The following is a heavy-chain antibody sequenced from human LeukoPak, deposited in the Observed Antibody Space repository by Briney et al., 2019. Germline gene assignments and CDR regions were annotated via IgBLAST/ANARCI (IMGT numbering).Heavy chain of an antibody. D-gene: IGHD4-17*01. CDR1: GFTFSSYA. CDR3: AKGDGDYWDYFDY. CDR2: ISGSGGGT. Sequence: GGSLRLSCAASGFTFSSYAMSWVRQAPGKGLEWVSDISGSGGGTYYADSVKGRFTISRDNSKNMLHLQMDSLRAEDTALYYCAKGDGDYWDYFDYWGQGTLVTVSS. J-gene: IGHJ4*02. V-gene: IGHV3-23*01.